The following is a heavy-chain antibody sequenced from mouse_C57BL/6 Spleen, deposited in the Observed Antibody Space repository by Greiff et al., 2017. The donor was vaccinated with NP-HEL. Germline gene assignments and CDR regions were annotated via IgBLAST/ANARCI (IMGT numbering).Heavy chain of an antibody. CDR3: ARGDGYDGDPYFDY. CDR2: IHPNSGST. CDR1: GYTFTSYW. D-gene: IGHD2-2*01. V-gene: IGHV1-64*01. Sequence: QVQLQQPGAELVKPGASVKLSCKASGYTFTSYWMHWVKQRPGQGLEWIGMIHPNSGSTNYNEKFKSKATLTVDKSSSTAYMQLSSLTSEDSAVYYGARGDGYDGDPYFDYWGQGTTLTVSS. J-gene: IGHJ2*01.